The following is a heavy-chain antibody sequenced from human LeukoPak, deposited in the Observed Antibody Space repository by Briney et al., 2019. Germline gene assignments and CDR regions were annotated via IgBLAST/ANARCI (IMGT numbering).Heavy chain of an antibody. Sequence: GASVKVSCKASGYTFTSYYMHWVRQAPGQGLEWMGIINPSGGSTSYAQKFQGRVTMTRDMSTSTVYMELSSLRSEDTAVYYCARDVPYYYDSSDTNWFDPWGRGTLVTVSS. CDR3: ARDVPYYYDSSDTNWFDP. CDR2: INPSGGST. CDR1: GYTFTSYY. V-gene: IGHV1-46*01. D-gene: IGHD3-22*01. J-gene: IGHJ5*02.